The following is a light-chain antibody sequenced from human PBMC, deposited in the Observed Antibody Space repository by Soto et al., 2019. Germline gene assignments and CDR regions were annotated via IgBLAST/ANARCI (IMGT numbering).Light chain of an antibody. CDR2: GAS. CDR3: QQYGSSPRT. V-gene: IGKV3-20*01. CDR1: QSISSNY. J-gene: IGKJ1*01. Sequence: DIVLTQSPGTLSKSPGERATLSCRASQSISSNYLAWYQQKPGQAPRLLIYGASSRATGIPDRFSGSGSGTDFTLTISRLEAEDFAVYYCQQYGSSPRTFGQGTKVEFK.